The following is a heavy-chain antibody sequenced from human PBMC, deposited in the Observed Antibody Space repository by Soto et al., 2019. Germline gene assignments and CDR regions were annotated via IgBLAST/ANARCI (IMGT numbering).Heavy chain of an antibody. J-gene: IGHJ4*02. CDR3: AKGKKWALPFDY. CDR1: VFIFSSYA. V-gene: IGHV3-23*01. D-gene: IGHD1-26*01. CDR2: FSGTTSST. Sequence: GGSLRLSCASSVFIFSSYAMSWVRQAPGKGLEWVSAFSGTTSSTYYAASVKGRFTISRDNSKNTLYLQMNSLKAEDTAVYYCAKGKKWALPFDYWGQGALVTVSS.